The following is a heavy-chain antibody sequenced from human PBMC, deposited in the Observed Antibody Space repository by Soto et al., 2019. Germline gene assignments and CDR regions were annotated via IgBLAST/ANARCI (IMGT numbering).Heavy chain of an antibody. CDR1: GGTFSGYY. J-gene: IGHJ4*02. CDR2: INHKGST. Sequence: PSETLSLTCAVYGGTFSGYYWSWIRQSPGKGLEWIGEINHKGSTKYNPSLKSRVTISVDRSKNQFSLSLSSVTAADTAVYYCARVDDYWSQGTLVTVSS. CDR3: ARVDDY. V-gene: IGHV4-34*01.